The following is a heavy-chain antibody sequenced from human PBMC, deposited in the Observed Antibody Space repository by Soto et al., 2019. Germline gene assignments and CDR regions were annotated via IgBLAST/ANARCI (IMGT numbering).Heavy chain of an antibody. J-gene: IGHJ4*02. CDR2: IEQDGSEK. CDR1: GFAFSGFW. V-gene: IGHV3-7*05. CDR3: TRGGGWESDY. D-gene: IGHD1-26*01. Sequence: EVQLVESGGNLVQPGGSLRLSCAASGFAFSGFWMTWVRQAPGQGLEWVANIEQDGSEKNYLDSVKGRFTISRDNAENSLYLQMNSLQVEYTAVYYCTRGGGWESDYWGQGTLVTVSS.